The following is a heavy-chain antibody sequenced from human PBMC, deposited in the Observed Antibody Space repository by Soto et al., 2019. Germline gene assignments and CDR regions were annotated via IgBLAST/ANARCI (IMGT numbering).Heavy chain of an antibody. CDR3: AGVRPGDNGYPFFDN. Sequence: PGGCLGLCCAASGVSVCISAVHLVRLTAGKGLEWVALVSDYGSNADYADSVQGRFTISRDNSKNTLFLQMDSLRPEDTAIYYCAGVRPGDNGYPFFDNWGQATLVTVSS. CDR1: GVSVCISA. D-gene: IGHD3-22*01. V-gene: IGHV3-30-3*01. J-gene: IGHJ4*02. CDR2: VSDYGSNA.